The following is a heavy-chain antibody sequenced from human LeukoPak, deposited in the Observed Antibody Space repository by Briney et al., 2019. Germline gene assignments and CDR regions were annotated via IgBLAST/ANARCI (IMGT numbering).Heavy chain of an antibody. J-gene: IGHJ6*02. CDR1: GGTFSSYA. CDR2: IIPIFGTA. CDR3: AREERVTGTTGDYYYYYGMDV. V-gene: IGHV1-69*13. D-gene: IGHD1-7*01. Sequence: SVKVSCKASGGTFSSYAISWVRQAPGQGLEWMGGIIPIFGTANYAQKFQGRVTITADESTSTAYMELSSLRSGDTAVYYCAREERVTGTTGDYYYYYGMDVWGQGTTVTVSS.